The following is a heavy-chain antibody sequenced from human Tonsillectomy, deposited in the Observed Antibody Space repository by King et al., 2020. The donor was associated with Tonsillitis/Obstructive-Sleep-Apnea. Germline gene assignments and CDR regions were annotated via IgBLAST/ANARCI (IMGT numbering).Heavy chain of an antibody. J-gene: IGHJ3*02. V-gene: IGHV4-59*01. CDR3: ARESSIVGDAFDI. CDR2: IFYSRGT. D-gene: IGHD1-26*01. Sequence: QLQESGPGLVTPSETLSLTCIVSGDSISPYYWSWIRQPPGKGLEWIGYIFYSRGTNYNPSLQSRVTISVDTSKNQFSLKLTSVTAADTAVYYCARESSIVGDAFDIWGQGTMVTVSS. CDR1: GDSISPYY.